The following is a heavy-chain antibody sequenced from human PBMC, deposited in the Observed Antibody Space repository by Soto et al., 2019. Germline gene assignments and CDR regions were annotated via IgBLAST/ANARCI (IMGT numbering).Heavy chain of an antibody. CDR2: ISGSGGST. CDR1: GFTFSSYA. V-gene: IGHV3-23*01. CDR3: AKWDIVVVVAAANFDY. D-gene: IGHD2-15*01. Sequence: GGSLRLSCAASGFTFSSYAMSWVRQAPGKGLEWVSAISGSGGSTYYADSVKGRFTISRDNSKNTLYLQMNSLRAEDTAVYYCAKWDIVVVVAAANFDYWGQGTLVIVSS. J-gene: IGHJ4*02.